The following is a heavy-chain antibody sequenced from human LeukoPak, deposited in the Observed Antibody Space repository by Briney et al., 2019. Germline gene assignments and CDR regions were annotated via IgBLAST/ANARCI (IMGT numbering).Heavy chain of an antibody. CDR1: GFTFSNHA. CDR3: VKGLRSYGYSLFDY. J-gene: IGHJ4*02. D-gene: IGHD5-18*01. CDR2: ISGGGETS. Sequence: GGSLRLSCVAPGFTFSNHAMNWVRQAPGEGLEWVSVISGGGETSYYADSVKGRFTISRDNSKNTIYLQMNSLGAEDTAVCYCVKGLRSYGYSLFDYWGQGSLVTVSS. V-gene: IGHV3-23*01.